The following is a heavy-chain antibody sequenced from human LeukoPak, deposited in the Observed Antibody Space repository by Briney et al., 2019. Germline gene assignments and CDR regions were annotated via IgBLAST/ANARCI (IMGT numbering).Heavy chain of an antibody. D-gene: IGHD2-2*02. CDR3: ATWGYCSSTSCYTYYYYMDV. J-gene: IGHJ6*03. Sequence: SETLSLTCTVSGGSINRYYWIWIPQPAGKGLEWIGHIYTSGSTNYNPSLKSRVTISVDKSKNQFSLKLSSVTAADTAVYYCATWGYCSSTSCYTYYYYMDVWGKGTTVTVSS. CDR1: GGSINRYY. CDR2: IYTSGST. V-gene: IGHV4-4*07.